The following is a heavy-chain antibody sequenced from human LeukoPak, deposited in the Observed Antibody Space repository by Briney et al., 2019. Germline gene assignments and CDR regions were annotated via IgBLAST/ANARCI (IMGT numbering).Heavy chain of an antibody. CDR3: ARERLLWFGELWGFFDY. CDR1: GGSFSGYY. Sequence: SETLSLTCAVYGGSFSGYYWSWIRQPPGKGLEWIGEINHSGSTNYNPSLKSRVTISVDTSKNQFSLKLSSVTAADTAVYYCARERLLWFGELWGFFDYWGQGTLVTVSS. V-gene: IGHV4-34*01. J-gene: IGHJ4*02. D-gene: IGHD3-10*01. CDR2: INHSGST.